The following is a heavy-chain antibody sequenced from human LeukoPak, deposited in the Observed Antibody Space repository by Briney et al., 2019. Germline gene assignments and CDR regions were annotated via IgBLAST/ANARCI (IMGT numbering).Heavy chain of an antibody. CDR3: AREYSSSSYYYYGMDV. D-gene: IGHD6-6*01. Sequence: ASVKVSCKASGGTFSSYAISWVRQAPGQGLEWMGWINPNSGGTNYAQKFQGWVTMTRDTSISTAYMELSRLRSDDTAVYYCAREYSSSSYYYYGMDVWSQGTTVTVSS. CDR2: INPNSGGT. J-gene: IGHJ6*02. V-gene: IGHV1-2*04. CDR1: GGTFSSYA.